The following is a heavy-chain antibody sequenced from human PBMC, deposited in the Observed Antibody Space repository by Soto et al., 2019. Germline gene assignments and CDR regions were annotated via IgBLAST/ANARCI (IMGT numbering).Heavy chain of an antibody. V-gene: IGHV4-59*01. CDR2: NYFRGTT. D-gene: IGHD3-22*01. Sequence: PSETLSLTCTVSGGSISSYYWSWIWQPPGKGLEWIGYNYFRGTTNYNPSLKSRVTMSADTSKNQFSLKLNSVTAEDTAEYYCARMNYYDTSGYPFDYWGQGMMVTVS. J-gene: IGHJ4*02. CDR3: ARMNYYDTSGYPFDY. CDR1: GGSISSYY.